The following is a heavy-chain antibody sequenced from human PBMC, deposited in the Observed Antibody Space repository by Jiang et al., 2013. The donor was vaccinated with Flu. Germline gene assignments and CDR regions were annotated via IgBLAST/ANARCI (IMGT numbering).Heavy chain of an antibody. CDR3: ARRYFGSGSYYPEAFDI. CDR2: IYYSGST. Sequence: SLTCTVSGGSLSSSSYYWGWIRQPPGKGLEWIGSIYYSGSTYYNPSLKSRVAISLDTSKNQFSLKLSSVTAADTAVYYCARRYFGSGSYYPEAFDIWGQGTMVTVSS. D-gene: IGHD3-10*01. V-gene: IGHV4-39*01. J-gene: IGHJ3*02. CDR1: GGSLSSSSYY.